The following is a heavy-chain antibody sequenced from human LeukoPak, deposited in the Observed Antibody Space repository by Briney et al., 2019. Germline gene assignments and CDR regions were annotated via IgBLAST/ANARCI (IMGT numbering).Heavy chain of an antibody. CDR3: ASGGGSYLHYYYYYGMDV. J-gene: IGHJ6*02. CDR1: GGSISSSSYY. Sequence: SETLSLTCTVSGGSISSSSYYWGWIRQPPGKVLEWIGSIYYSGSTYYNPSLKSRVTISVDTSKNQFSLKLSSVTAADTAVYYCASGGGSYLHYYYYYGMDVWGQGTTVTVSS. D-gene: IGHD1-26*01. V-gene: IGHV4-39*01. CDR2: IYYSGST.